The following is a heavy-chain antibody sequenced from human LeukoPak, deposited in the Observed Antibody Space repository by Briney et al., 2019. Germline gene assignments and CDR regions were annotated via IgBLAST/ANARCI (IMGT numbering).Heavy chain of an antibody. V-gene: IGHV4-34*01. J-gene: IGHJ6*02. CDR3: ARSSGSYSDYYYYGMDV. Sequence: PSETLSLTCAVYGGSFSGYYWSWIRQPPGKGLEWIGEINHSGSTNYKPSLKSRVTISVDTSKNQFSLKLSSVTAADTAVYYCARSSGSYSDYYYYGMDVWGQGTTVTVSS. CDR2: INHSGST. D-gene: IGHD1-26*01. CDR1: GGSFSGYY.